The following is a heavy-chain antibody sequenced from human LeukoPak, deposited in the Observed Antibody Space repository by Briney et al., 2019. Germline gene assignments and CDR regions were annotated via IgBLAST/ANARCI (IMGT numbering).Heavy chain of an antibody. D-gene: IGHD5-12*01. Sequence: SETLSLTCTVSGGSISSSSYYWGWIRQPPGKGLEWIRSIYYSGSTYYDPSLRSRVTISVDTSKNQFSLKLSSVTAADTAVYYCARLSRYSGYEFDYWGQGTLVTVSS. CDR1: GGSISSSSYY. CDR3: ARLSRYSGYEFDY. V-gene: IGHV4-39*01. CDR2: IYYSGST. J-gene: IGHJ4*02.